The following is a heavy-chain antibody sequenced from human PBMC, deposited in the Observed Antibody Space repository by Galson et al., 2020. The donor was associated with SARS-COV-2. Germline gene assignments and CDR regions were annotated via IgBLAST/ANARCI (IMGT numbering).Heavy chain of an antibody. V-gene: IGHV1-18*01. J-gene: IGHJ4*02. CDR2: ISAHDGNT. CDR1: GYTFTSYG. CDR3: ARDYYGSGSRVTLDY. D-gene: IGHD3-10*01. Sequence: ASVKVSCKASGYTFTSYGISWVRQAPGQGLEWMGWISAHDGNTKYTQNLQGRVTVTTDTSTSTAYMELRSLRSDDTAVYYCARDYYGSGSRVTLDYWGQGTLVTVSS.